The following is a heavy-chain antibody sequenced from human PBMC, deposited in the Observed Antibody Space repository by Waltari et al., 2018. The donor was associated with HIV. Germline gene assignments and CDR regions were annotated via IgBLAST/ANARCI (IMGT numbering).Heavy chain of an antibody. CDR2: SSGSGGST. CDR3: AKVRTREAAGTDYYGMDV. CDR1: GFTFSSYA. V-gene: IGHV3-23*01. Sequence: EVQLLESGGGLVQPGGSLRLSCAASGFTFSSYAMSWVRQAPGKGLEWVSASSGSGGSTYYADSVKGRFTISRDNSKNTLYLQMNSLRAEDTAVYYCAKVRTREAAGTDYYGMDVWGQGTTVTVSS. D-gene: IGHD6-13*01. J-gene: IGHJ6*02.